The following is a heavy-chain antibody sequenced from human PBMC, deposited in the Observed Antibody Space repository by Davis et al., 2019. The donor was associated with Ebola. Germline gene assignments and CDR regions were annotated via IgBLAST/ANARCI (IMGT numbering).Heavy chain of an antibody. CDR3: ARLYGPGHYLNWYFNL. D-gene: IGHD3-10*01. CDR1: GYTFTSYW. V-gene: IGHV5-51*01. Sequence: GESLKISCNTSGYTFTSYWIGWVRQMPGKGLEWMGMIYPSDSDTRYSPSFQGQVIISADQSISTAYLQWNSLQASDTAVYYCARLYGPGHYLNWYFNLWGRGTLVTVSS. J-gene: IGHJ2*01. CDR2: IYPSDSDT.